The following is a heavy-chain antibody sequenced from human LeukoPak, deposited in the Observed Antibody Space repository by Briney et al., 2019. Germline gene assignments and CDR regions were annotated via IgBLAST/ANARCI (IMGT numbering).Heavy chain of an antibody. J-gene: IGHJ4*02. CDR2: ISAYNGNT. D-gene: IGHD6-19*01. CDR1: GYTFTSYG. V-gene: IGHV1-18*01. Sequence: ASVKVSCKASGYTFTSYGISWVRQAPGQGLEWMGWISAYNGNTNYAQKLQGRVTMTTDTSTSTAYMELRSLGSDDTAVYYCARTGTGQYSSGWYDFDYWGQGTLVTVSS. CDR3: ARTGTGQYSSGWYDFDY.